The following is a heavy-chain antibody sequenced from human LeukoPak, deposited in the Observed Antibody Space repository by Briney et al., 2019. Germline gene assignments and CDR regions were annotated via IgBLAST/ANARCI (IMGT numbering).Heavy chain of an antibody. D-gene: IGHD6-19*01. CDR3: ARIAVAGKTPYFDY. CDR2: ISSSGSTI. Sequence: PGGSLRLSCAASGFTFSSYEMNWVRQAPGKGLEWVSYISSSGSTIYYADSVKGRFTISRDNAKNSLYLQMNSLRAEDTAVYYCARIAVAGKTPYFDYWGQGTLVTVSS. CDR1: GFTFSSYE. V-gene: IGHV3-48*03. J-gene: IGHJ4*02.